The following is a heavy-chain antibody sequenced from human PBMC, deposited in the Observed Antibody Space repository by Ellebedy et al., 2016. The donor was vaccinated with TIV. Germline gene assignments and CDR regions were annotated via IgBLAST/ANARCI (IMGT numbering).Heavy chain of an antibody. CDR2: VFSYDSRT. V-gene: IGHV5-51*01. CDR3: ARHGIGRLTGHTIFDY. Sequence: GESLKISXTGSGYGFTGYWIGWVRQTPGKGLEWVGIVFSYDSRTIYNPSFQGQVTISADTSINPAYLQWSSLKASDTAMYYCARHGIGRLTGHTIFDYWGQGTLVTVSS. CDR1: GYGFTGYW. J-gene: IGHJ4*02. D-gene: IGHD3-9*01.